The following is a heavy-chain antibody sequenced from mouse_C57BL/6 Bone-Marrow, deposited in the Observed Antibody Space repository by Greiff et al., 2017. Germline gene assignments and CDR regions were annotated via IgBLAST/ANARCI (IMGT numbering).Heavy chain of an antibody. Sequence: VKLQESGAELVRPGTSVKMSCKASGYTFTNYWIGWAKQRPGHGLEWIGDIYPGGGYTNYNEQFKGKATLTADKSSSTAYMQFSSLTSEDSAIYYCARTGYYGSSYGYFDVWGTGTTVTVSS. CDR2: IYPGGGYT. V-gene: IGHV1-63*01. J-gene: IGHJ1*03. CDR3: ARTGYYGSSYGYFDV. CDR1: GYTFTNYW. D-gene: IGHD1-1*01.